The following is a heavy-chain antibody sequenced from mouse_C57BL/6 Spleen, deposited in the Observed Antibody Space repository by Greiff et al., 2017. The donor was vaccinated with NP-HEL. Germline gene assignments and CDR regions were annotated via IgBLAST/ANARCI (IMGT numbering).Heavy chain of an antibody. Sequence: VQLQQSGAELVKPGASVKLSCTASGFNIKDYYMHWVKQRTEQGLEWIGRIDPEDGETKYAQKFQGKATITADTSSNTANLQLSSLTSEDTAVYYCASSQFITTVVDWCFDVWGTGTTVTVSS. D-gene: IGHD1-1*01. V-gene: IGHV14-2*01. J-gene: IGHJ1*03. CDR3: ASSQFITTVVDWCFDV. CDR2: IDPEDGET. CDR1: GFNIKDYY.